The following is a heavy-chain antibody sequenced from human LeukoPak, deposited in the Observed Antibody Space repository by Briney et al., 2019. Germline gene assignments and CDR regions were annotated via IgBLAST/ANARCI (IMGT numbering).Heavy chain of an antibody. D-gene: IGHD2-15*01. Sequence: GASAKVSCKASGYTFTTYEISWVRQAPGQGLEWLGWISAYNGKTNYAQNFQGRVTMTTDTSTSTAYMELRSLRSDDTAVYYCARGRSKNYSLTWGSNYWGQGTLVTVSS. CDR2: ISAYNGKT. J-gene: IGHJ4*02. CDR1: GYTFTTYE. V-gene: IGHV1-18*01. CDR3: ARGRSKNYSLTWGSNY.